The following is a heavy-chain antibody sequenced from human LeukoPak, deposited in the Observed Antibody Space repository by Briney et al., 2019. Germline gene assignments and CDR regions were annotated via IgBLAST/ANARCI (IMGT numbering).Heavy chain of an antibody. CDR3: ARGWLGYSYAGPRNYFDY. CDR2: ISHSGST. CDR1: GGSFSGYY. V-gene: IGHV4-34*01. Sequence: SETLSPTCAVYGGSFSGYYWSWIRQPPGKGLEWIGEISHSGSTNYNPSLKSRVTISVDTSKNQFSLKLSSVTAADTAVYYCARGWLGYSYAGPRNYFDYWGQGTLVTVSS. D-gene: IGHD5-18*01. J-gene: IGHJ4*02.